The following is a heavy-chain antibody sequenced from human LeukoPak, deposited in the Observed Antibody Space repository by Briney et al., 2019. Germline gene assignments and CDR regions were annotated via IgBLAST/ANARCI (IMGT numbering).Heavy chain of an antibody. Sequence: GRSLRLSCAASGFTFSSYGMHWVRQAPGKGLEWVAVISHDGSNKEYGDSVKGRFTVSRDNSKNTLYLQMNSLRGEDTAVYFCAKEYGVLYSSRDYWGQGTLVTVSS. J-gene: IGHJ4*02. D-gene: IGHD6-13*01. V-gene: IGHV3-30*18. CDR2: ISHDGSNK. CDR1: GFTFSSYG. CDR3: AKEYGVLYSSRDY.